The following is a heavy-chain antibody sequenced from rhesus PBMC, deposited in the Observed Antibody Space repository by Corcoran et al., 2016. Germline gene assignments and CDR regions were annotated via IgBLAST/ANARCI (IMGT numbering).Heavy chain of an antibody. V-gene: IGHV4S10*01. Sequence: QVQLQESGPGVVKPSETLSLTCAVSGGSISDSYRWSWIRQPPGKGLEWIGYIYGSSTSTNFNPSLKCRVTISKDTSKNQFSLKLSSVTAADTAVYYCARSIAAAVFAYWGQGVLVTVSS. CDR3: ARSIAAAVFAY. D-gene: IGHD6-25*01. CDR2: IYGSSTST. J-gene: IGHJ4*01. CDR1: GGSISDSYR.